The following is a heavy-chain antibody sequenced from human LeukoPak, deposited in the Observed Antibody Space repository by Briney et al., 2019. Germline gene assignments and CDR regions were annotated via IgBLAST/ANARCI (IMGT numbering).Heavy chain of an antibody. CDR2: IYYSGST. V-gene: IGHV4-59*01. D-gene: IGHD3-10*01. CDR1: GGSISIYY. Sequence: SETLSLTCTVSGGSISIYYWSWIRQPPGKGLEWIGYIYYSGSTNYNPSLKSRVTISVDTSKNQFSLKLSSVTAADTAVYYCARVGDAFDIWGQGTMVTVSS. CDR3: ARVGDAFDI. J-gene: IGHJ3*02.